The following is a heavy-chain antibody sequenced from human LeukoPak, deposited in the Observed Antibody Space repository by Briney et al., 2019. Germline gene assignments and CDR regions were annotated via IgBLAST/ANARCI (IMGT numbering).Heavy chain of an antibody. Sequence: PSETLSLTCTVSGGSISSGSYYWSWIRQPAGKGLEWIGRIYTSGSTYYNPSLKSRVTISVDTSKNQFSLKLSSVTAADTAVYYCARDAQLGTHWGQGTLVTVSS. CDR2: IYTSGST. J-gene: IGHJ4*02. V-gene: IGHV4-61*02. CDR3: ARDAQLGTH. CDR1: GGSISSGSYY. D-gene: IGHD6-6*01.